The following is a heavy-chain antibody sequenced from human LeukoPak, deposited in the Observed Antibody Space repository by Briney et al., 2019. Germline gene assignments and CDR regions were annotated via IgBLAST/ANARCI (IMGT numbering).Heavy chain of an antibody. CDR2: ISAYNGNT. CDR1: GYTFTSYG. D-gene: IGHD1-26*01. CDR3: ARDQVGATPFDY. Sequence: ASVKVSRKASGYTFTSYGISWVRQAPGQGLEWMGWISAYNGNTNYAQKLQGRVTMTTDTSTSTAYMELRSLRSDDTAVYYCARDQVGATPFDYWGQGTLVTVSS. J-gene: IGHJ4*02. V-gene: IGHV1-18*01.